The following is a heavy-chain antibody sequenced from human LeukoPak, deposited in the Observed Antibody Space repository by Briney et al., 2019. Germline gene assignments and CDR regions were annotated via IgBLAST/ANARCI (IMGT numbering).Heavy chain of an antibody. CDR3: ARGRYYDFWSGYLPDYYYYMDV. D-gene: IGHD3-3*01. CDR1: GFTFSDHY. J-gene: IGHJ6*03. CDR2: TRNKANSYTT. Sequence: GGSLRLSCAASGFTFSDHYMDWVRQAPGKGLEWVGRTRNKANSYTTDYAASVKGRFTISRDDSKNSLYLQMNSLKTEDTAVYYCARGRYYDFWSGYLPDYYYYMDVWGKGTTVTVSS. V-gene: IGHV3-72*01.